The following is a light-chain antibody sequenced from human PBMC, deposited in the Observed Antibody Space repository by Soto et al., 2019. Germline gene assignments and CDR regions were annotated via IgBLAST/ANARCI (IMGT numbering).Light chain of an antibody. Sequence: DIPMTQTPSSLSASVGDRVTITFRASQSISGYLNWYQQKPGKAPKLLIYAASSLESGVPSRFSGSGSVTDVTIAISCLQPEDVATYSCQQSYITPPTFGGGTKVESK. J-gene: IGKJ4*01. V-gene: IGKV1-39*01. CDR1: QSISGY. CDR3: QQSYITPPT. CDR2: AAS.